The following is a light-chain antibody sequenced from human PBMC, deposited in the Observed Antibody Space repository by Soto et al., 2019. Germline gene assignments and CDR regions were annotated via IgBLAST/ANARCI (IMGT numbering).Light chain of an antibody. Sequence: QSVLTQPASVSGSPGQSITISCTGTSSDVGAYNYVSWDQQHPGKAPKLMIYEVSNRPSGVSNRFSGSKSGNTASLTISGLQAEDEADYYCSSYTSSSTWVFGGGTTLTVL. CDR2: EVS. V-gene: IGLV2-14*01. CDR3: SSYTSSSTWV. J-gene: IGLJ3*02. CDR1: SSDVGAYNY.